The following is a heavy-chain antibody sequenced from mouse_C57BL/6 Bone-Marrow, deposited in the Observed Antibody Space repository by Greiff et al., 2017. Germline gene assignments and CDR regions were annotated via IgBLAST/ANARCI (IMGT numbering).Heavy chain of an antibody. J-gene: IGHJ4*01. V-gene: IGHV2-9*01. D-gene: IGHD2-2*01. CDR2: IWGGGST. Sequence: QVQLQQSGPGLVAPSQSLSITCTVSGFSLNSYGVYWVRQPPGKGLEWLGVIWGGGSTNYNSALMSRLSISKANSKSQVSLKMNSRQTDYKAVYYCATRWLRRRDYAMDYWGQGTSVTVSS. CDR1: GFSLNSYG. CDR3: ATRWLRRRDYAMDY.